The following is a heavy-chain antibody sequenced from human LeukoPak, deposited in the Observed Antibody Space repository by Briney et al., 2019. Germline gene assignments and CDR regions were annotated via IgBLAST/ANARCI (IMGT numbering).Heavy chain of an antibody. CDR1: GGSISSYY. J-gene: IGHJ5*02. Sequence: SETLFLTCTVSGGSISSYYWSWIRQPPGKGLEWIGYIYYSGSTNYIPSLKSRVTISVDTSKNQFSLKLSSVTAADTAVYYCAREGLRDNWFDPWGQGTLVTVSS. CDR2: IYYSGST. V-gene: IGHV4-59*01. CDR3: AREGLRDNWFDP. D-gene: IGHD2-8*01.